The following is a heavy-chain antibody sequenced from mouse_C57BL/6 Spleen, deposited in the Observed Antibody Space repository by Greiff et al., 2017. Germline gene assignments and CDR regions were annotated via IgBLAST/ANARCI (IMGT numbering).Heavy chain of an antibody. Sequence: QVQLKQPGAELVKPGASVKLSCKASGYTFTSYWLHWVKQRPGQGLQWIGMIHPNSGSTNYNEKFKSKATLTVDKSSSTAYMQLSSLTSEDTAVYNCAREGGSSYWYFDVWGTGTTVTVAS. J-gene: IGHJ1*03. CDR1: GYTFTSYW. V-gene: IGHV1-64*01. D-gene: IGHD1-1*01. CDR3: AREGGSSYWYFDV. CDR2: IHPNSGST.